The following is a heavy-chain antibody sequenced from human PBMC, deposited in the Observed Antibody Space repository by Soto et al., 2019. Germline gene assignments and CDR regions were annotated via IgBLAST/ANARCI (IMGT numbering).Heavy chain of an antibody. CDR2: IIPIFGTA. V-gene: IGHV1-69*06. CDR3: ARARAPYSSSWYAYFDY. J-gene: IGHJ4*02. Sequence: QVQLVQSGAEVKKPGSSVKVSCKASGGTFSSYAISWVRQAPGQGLEWMGGIIPIFGTANYAQKFQGRVTITADKSTSTAYMELSSLRSEDTAVYYCARARAPYSSSWYAYFDYWGQGPLVTVSS. D-gene: IGHD6-13*01. CDR1: GGTFSSYA.